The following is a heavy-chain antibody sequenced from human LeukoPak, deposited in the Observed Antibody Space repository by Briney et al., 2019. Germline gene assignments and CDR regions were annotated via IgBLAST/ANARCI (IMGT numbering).Heavy chain of an antibody. D-gene: IGHD2-2*01. CDR3: AKNGEVVPAAMVVDN. V-gene: IGHV3-30*02. J-gene: IGHJ4*02. Sequence: GGSLRLSCAASGFTFSNYGMHWVRQAPGKGLEWVVFIRYDGSNKYYTDSVKGRFTISRDNSKNTLYLQMNSLRAEDTAVYYCAKNGEVVPAAMVVDNWGQGTLVTVSP. CDR1: GFTFSNYG. CDR2: IRYDGSNK.